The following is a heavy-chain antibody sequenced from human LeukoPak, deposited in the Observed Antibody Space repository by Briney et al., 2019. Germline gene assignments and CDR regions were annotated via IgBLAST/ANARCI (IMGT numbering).Heavy chain of an antibody. CDR3: ARGVLRSSGVDY. CDR1: GYTFTSYD. V-gene: IGHV1-8*01. J-gene: IGHJ4*02. CDR2: MNPNSGNT. D-gene: IGHD3-22*01. Sequence: ASVKVSCKASGYTFTSYDINWVLQATGQGLEWMGWMNPNSGNTGYAQKFQGRVTMTRNTSISTAYMELSSLRSEDTAVYYCARGVLRSSGVDYWGQGTLVTVSS.